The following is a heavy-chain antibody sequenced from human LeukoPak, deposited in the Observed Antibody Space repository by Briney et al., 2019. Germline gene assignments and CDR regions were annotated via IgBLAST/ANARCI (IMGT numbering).Heavy chain of an antibody. CDR3: VRGVGGSTYLDY. CDR2: IKSDGSWT. V-gene: IGHV3-74*01. Sequence: PGGSLRLSCAASGFSFSDHWMHWVRQVPGKGPVWVSRIKSDGSWTNDADSVKGRFTISRDNAKNTLYLQMNSLRVEDTAVYHCVRGVGGSTYLDYWGQGALVTVSS. CDR1: GFSFSDHW. D-gene: IGHD3-16*01. J-gene: IGHJ4*02.